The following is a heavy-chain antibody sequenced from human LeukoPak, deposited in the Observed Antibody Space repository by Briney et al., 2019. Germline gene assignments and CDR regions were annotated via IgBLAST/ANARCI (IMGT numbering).Heavy chain of an antibody. V-gene: IGHV4-4*07. CDR2: IYTSGST. Sequence: SETLSLTCTVSGGSISSYYWSWIRQPAGKGLEWIGRIYTSGSTNYNPSLKSRVTMSVDTSKNQFSLKLSSVTAADTAVYYCAREARNYYGSGSYYRLDYWGQGTLVTVSS. CDR1: GGSISSYY. CDR3: AREARNYYGSGSYYRLDY. J-gene: IGHJ4*02. D-gene: IGHD3-10*01.